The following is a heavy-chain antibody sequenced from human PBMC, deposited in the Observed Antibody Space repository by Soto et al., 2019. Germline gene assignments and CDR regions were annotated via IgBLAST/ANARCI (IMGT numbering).Heavy chain of an antibody. CDR3: ATVIFDIGESRPLLYYYYGMDV. J-gene: IGHJ6*02. CDR2: FDPEDGET. CDR1: GYTLTELS. Sequence: GASVKVSCKVSGYTLTELSMHWVRQAPGKGLEWMGGFDPEDGETIYAQKFQGRVTMTEDTSTDTAYMELSSLRSEDTAVYYCATVIFDIGESRPLLYYYYGMDVWGQGTTVTVSS. V-gene: IGHV1-24*01. D-gene: IGHD3-10*01.